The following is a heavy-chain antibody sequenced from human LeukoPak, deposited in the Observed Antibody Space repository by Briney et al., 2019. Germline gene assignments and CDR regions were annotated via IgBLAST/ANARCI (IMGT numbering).Heavy chain of an antibody. D-gene: IGHD6-25*01. CDR2: IGTSSTTI. Sequence: QPGGSLRLSCAASGFTFSSYTMNWVRQPPGKGREWVSNIGTSSTTIYYADSVKGRFTISRDNAKNSLYLQMNSLRADDTAVYYCARFAAGGSYYYYMDVWGKGTTVTVSS. V-gene: IGHV3-48*01. CDR3: ARFAAGGSYYYYMDV. J-gene: IGHJ6*03. CDR1: GFTFSSYT.